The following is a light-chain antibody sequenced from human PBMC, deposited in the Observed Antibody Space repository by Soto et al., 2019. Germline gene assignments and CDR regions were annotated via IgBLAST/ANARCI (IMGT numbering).Light chain of an antibody. J-gene: IGLJ1*01. CDR2: RNN. CDR1: SSNIGSNY. CDR3: AAWDDSLSGYV. V-gene: IGLV1-47*01. Sequence: QSVLTHPPSASGTPGQRVTISFSGSSSNIGSNYVYWYQQLPGTAPKLLIYRNNQRPSGVPDRFSGSKSGTSASLAISGLRSEDEADYYCAAWDDSLSGYVFGTGTKVTVL.